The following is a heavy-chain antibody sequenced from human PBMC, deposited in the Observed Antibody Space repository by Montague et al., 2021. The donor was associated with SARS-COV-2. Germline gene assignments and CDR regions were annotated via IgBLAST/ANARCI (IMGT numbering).Heavy chain of an antibody. CDR3: ARGHLSVSMIVVVFTSASYYFDY. D-gene: IGHD3-22*01. CDR2: IRQSGRT. CDR1: GGSFGDDH. V-gene: IGHV4-34*01. J-gene: IGHJ4*02. Sequence: SDTLSLTRAVYGGSFGDDHWSWIRQPPGKGLEWIGNIRQSGRTNYNPSLKSRVTISVDTSKNQFSLKLTSVTAADTGLYFCARGHLSVSMIVVVFTSASYYFDYWGQGAQVTVSS.